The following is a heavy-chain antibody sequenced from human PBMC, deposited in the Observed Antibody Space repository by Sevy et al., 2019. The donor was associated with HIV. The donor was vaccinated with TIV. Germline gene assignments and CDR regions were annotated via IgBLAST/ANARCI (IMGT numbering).Heavy chain of an antibody. CDR2: ISWDGGST. D-gene: IGHD3-10*01. CDR1: GFTFDDYT. Sequence: GGSLRLSCAASGFTFDDYTMHWVRQAPGKGLEWVSLISWDGGSTYYADSLKGRFTISRDNSKNSLYLQMNSLRTEDIALYYSAKDTVKKITMVRGVIQNLGGIDYWGQGTLVTVSS. CDR3: AKDTVKKITMVRGVIQNLGGIDY. V-gene: IGHV3-43*01. J-gene: IGHJ4*02.